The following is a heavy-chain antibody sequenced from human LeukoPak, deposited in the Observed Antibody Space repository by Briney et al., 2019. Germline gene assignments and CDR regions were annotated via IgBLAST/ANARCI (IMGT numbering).Heavy chain of an antibody. Sequence: AALKVSCMASGYTFTSYAMHWVRHAPGQRLEWMGGINAGNGNTKYSQKFQGRVTITRDTSASTAYMELSSLRSEDTAVYYCARDLIAVAAMGFDYWGQGTLVTVSS. V-gene: IGHV1-3*01. D-gene: IGHD6-19*01. J-gene: IGHJ4*02. CDR2: INAGNGNT. CDR1: GYTFTSYA. CDR3: ARDLIAVAAMGFDY.